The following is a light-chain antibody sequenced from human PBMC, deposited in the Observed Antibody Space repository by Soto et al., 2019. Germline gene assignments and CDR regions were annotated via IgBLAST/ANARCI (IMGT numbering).Light chain of an antibody. CDR3: QQSYSTLRGT. CDR1: QSISGY. CDR2: AAS. J-gene: IGKJ2*01. V-gene: IGKV1-39*01. Sequence: DIQMTQSPSSLSASVGDRVTITCRASQSISGYLNWYQQKPGKAPKLLIYAASSLQSGVPSRFSGSGSGTDFTLTISSLQPEDFATYYCQQSYSTLRGTFGQGTKLEIK.